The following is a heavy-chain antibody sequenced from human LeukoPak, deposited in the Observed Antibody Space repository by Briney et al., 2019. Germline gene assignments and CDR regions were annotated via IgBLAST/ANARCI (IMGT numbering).Heavy chain of an antibody. V-gene: IGHV3-15*01. CDR3: TTGKYGDYYFDN. CDR2: LKSKADGGTT. J-gene: IGHJ4*02. Sequence: GGSLRPSCAASGFTFSNAWMTWVRQPPGKGLEWVGRLKSKADGGTTDYAAPVKGRFTISRDDSKNTLYLQMNSLKTEDTAVYYCTTGKYGDYYFDNWGQGTLVTVSS. D-gene: IGHD4-17*01. CDR1: GFTFSNAW.